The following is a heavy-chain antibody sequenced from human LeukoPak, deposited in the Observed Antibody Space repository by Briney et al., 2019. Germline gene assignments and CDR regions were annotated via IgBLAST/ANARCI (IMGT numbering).Heavy chain of an antibody. D-gene: IGHD1-1*01. J-gene: IGHJ4*02. CDR2: IYYSGST. CDR3: ARHLPSTTGRSYFDY. Sequence: SETLSLTCTVSGGSVSDYYWSWIRQPPGKGLEWIGYIYYSGSTNYNPSLKSRVTISVDTSKNQFSLKLSSVTAADTAVYYCARHLPSTTGRSYFDYWGQGTLVTVSS. CDR1: GGSVSDYY. V-gene: IGHV4-59*08.